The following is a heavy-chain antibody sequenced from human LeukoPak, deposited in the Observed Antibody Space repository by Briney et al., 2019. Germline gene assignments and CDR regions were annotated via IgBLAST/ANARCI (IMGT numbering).Heavy chain of an antibody. V-gene: IGHV3-7*01. D-gene: IGHD6-13*01. J-gene: IGHJ4*02. CDR3: SREGQGSSWSH. Sequence: GGSLRLSCAASGFTFGSYWMNWVRQAPGKGLEWVANIKHDGSQKHYLDSVKGRFTISRDNANNSLSLQMSRLRAEDTAIYYCSREGQGSSWSHWGQGTLVTVSS. CDR1: GFTFGSYW. CDR2: IKHDGSQK.